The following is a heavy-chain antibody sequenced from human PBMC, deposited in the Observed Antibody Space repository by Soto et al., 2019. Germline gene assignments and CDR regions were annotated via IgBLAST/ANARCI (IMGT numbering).Heavy chain of an antibody. Sequence: EVQLLESGGGLVQPGGSLRLSCAASGFPFSTSAMNWVRQAPGKGLEWVSIISGTGDAAYYAESVKGRFTSSRDNSKNNRYLQMNSLRAEDTGVYYCGKYIVSYPVYNGMNVLGQGTTVTVSS. CDR1: GFPFSTSA. CDR2: ISGTGDAA. D-gene: IGHD2-21*01. CDR3: GKYIVSYPVYNGMNV. J-gene: IGHJ6*02. V-gene: IGHV3-23*01.